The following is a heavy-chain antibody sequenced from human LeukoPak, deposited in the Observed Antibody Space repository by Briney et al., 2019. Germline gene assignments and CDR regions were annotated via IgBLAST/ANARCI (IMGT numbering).Heavy chain of an antibody. CDR3: ANQDY. Sequence: PGGSLRLSCAASGFTFDDYAMHWVRQAPGKGLEWVSVIYSGATTYYADSVEGRFTISRDNSKNMLYLQMNSLRAEDTAVYYCANQDYWGQGTLVTVSS. CDR2: IYSGATT. CDR1: GFTFDDYA. D-gene: IGHD2-15*01. V-gene: IGHV3-53*01. J-gene: IGHJ4*02.